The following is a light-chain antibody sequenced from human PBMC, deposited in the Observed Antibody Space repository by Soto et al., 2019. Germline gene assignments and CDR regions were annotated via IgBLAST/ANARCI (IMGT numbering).Light chain of an antibody. V-gene: IGKV3-20*01. CDR2: GAS. Sequence: EIVLTHSPDTLSLSPGERATLSCRASLTVTNNYLAWYQQKPGQAPRLLIYGASSRATGIPDRFSGSGSGTDFTLTISRLEPEDFAVYYCQQYGSSPKTFGQGTKVDIK. CDR1: LTVTNNY. CDR3: QQYGSSPKT. J-gene: IGKJ1*01.